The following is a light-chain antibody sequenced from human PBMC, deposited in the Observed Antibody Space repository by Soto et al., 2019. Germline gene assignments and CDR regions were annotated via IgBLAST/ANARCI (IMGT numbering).Light chain of an antibody. CDR2: CAS. J-gene: IGKJ2*01. CDR3: QQYGSSTYT. CDR1: QSVSSNH. V-gene: IGKV3-20*01. Sequence: EMVLTQSPGSLSLSPRERATLSCRASQSVSSNHLAWYQQKPGQAPRLLIYCASRRATGIPDRFSGSGSGTDFTLTISRLEPEDFSVYYCQQYGSSTYTFVQGTKVEIK.